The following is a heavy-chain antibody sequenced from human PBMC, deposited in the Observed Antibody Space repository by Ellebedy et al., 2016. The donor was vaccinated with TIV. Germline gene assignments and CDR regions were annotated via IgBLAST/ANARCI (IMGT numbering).Heavy chain of an antibody. J-gene: IGHJ5*02. Sequence: SETLSLTCAVYGGSFTGYYWSWIRQPPGKGLEWIGEINHSGSTNYSPSLRSRVTTSVDTSKNQFSLKLSSVTAADTAVYYCARNNYTSGTWGQGTLVSVSS. CDR3: ARNNYTSGT. CDR1: GGSFTGYY. CDR2: INHSGST. V-gene: IGHV4-34*01. D-gene: IGHD2-2*02.